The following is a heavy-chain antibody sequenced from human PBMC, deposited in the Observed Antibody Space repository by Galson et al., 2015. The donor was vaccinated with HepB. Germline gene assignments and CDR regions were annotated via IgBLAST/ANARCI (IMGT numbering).Heavy chain of an antibody. J-gene: IGHJ6*02. V-gene: IGHV3-30*04. CDR2: VSYEGSDK. CDR1: GFTFGRYA. D-gene: IGHD2-21*01. Sequence: SLRLSCAASGFTFGRYAMHWARQTPGKGLEWVAVVSYEGSDKKYADSARGRFTISRDNAKKSMYLHMSSLRVEDTAVYYCARNPASYDYYNMDVWGQGTTVTVSS. CDR3: ARNPASYDYYNMDV.